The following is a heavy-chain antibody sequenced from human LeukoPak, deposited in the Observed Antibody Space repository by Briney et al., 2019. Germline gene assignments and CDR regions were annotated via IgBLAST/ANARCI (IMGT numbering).Heavy chain of an antibody. CDR3: AKYAGLRINSWYVDS. V-gene: IGHV3-23*01. CDR1: GXTFNTYA. CDR2: ITNIDSGGNT. J-gene: IGHJ4*02. D-gene: IGHD6-13*01. Sequence: LRLSXAASGXTFNTYAMNWVRQAPGKGLEWVSTITNIDSGGNTYYAASVKGRFTISRDNSKNTLCLQMDSLRAEDTAVYYCAKYAGLRINSWYVDSWGQGTLVTVSS.